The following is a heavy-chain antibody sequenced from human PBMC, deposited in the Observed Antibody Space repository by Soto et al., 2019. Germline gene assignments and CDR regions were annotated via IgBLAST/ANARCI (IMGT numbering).Heavy chain of an antibody. V-gene: IGHV4-31*03. J-gene: IGHJ5*02. Sequence: QVQLQESGPGLVKPSQTLSLTCTVSGGSISSGDYYWSWIRQHPGKGLEWIGYIYYSGSTYYNPSLKSRVTISVDTSKNQFSLKLSSVTAADTAVYYCARDTLIIGAAGEWEWFDPWGQGTLVTVSS. D-gene: IGHD6-13*01. CDR3: ARDTLIIGAAGEWEWFDP. CDR2: IYYSGST. CDR1: GGSISSGDYY.